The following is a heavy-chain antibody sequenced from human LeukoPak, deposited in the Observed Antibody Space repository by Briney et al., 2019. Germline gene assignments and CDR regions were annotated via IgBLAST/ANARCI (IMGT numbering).Heavy chain of an antibody. J-gene: IGHJ4*02. Sequence: PSETLSLTCAVYGGSFSGYYWSWIRQPPGKGLEWIGEINHSGSTNYNPSLKSRVTISVDTSKNQFSLKLSSVTAADTAVYYCASGSRYGVYWGQGTLVTVSS. V-gene: IGHV4-34*01. D-gene: IGHD3-9*01. CDR2: INHSGST. CDR3: ASGSRYGVY. CDR1: GGSFSGYY.